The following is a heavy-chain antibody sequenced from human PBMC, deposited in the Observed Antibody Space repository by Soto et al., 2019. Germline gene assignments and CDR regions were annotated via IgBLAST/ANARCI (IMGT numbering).Heavy chain of an antibody. D-gene: IGHD5-18*01. CDR1: GGSFSSYH. Sequence: SETLSLTCAVYGGSFSSYHWSWIRQTPGKGLEWIGEINHLTTTNYNPSLKSRVIISLDTPKNQFSLKLSSVTAADTAVYYCATGYDTALAPIFWGQGILVTVSS. J-gene: IGHJ4*02. CDR2: INHLTTT. V-gene: IGHV4-34*01. CDR3: ATGYDTALAPIF.